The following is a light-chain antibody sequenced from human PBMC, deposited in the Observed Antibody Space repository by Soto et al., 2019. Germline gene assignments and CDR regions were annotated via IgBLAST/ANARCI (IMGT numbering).Light chain of an antibody. J-gene: IGLJ3*02. Sequence: QSALTQPRSVSGSPGQSVTICCTGTSSDIGGSNYVSWYQHHPGKAPKLMIYDVSKRPSGVPDRFSGSKSGNTASLTISGLQAEDEADYYCCSYAGGFTWVFGAGTKLTVL. CDR3: CSYAGGFTWV. V-gene: IGLV2-11*01. CDR1: SSDIGGSNY. CDR2: DVS.